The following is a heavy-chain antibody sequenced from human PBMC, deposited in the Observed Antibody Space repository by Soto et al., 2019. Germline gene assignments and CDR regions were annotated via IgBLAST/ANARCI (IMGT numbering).Heavy chain of an antibody. Sequence: SQTLSLTCAISGDSVSSNSAAWNSIRQSPSRGLEWLGRTYYRLRWSNNYAASVKSRITINPDTSKNQFSLQLNSVTPEDTAVYYCARSDDTVLNYWGQGTTVTVSS. V-gene: IGHV6-1*01. CDR3: ARSDDTVLNY. D-gene: IGHD1-7*01. CDR2: TYYRLRWSN. J-gene: IGHJ6*02. CDR1: GDSVSSNSAA.